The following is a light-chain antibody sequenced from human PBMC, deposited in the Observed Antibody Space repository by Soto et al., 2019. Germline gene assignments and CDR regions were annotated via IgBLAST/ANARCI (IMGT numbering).Light chain of an antibody. CDR1: QSVGSH. J-gene: IGKJ5*01. Sequence: EIVLTQSPATLSLSPGERAALSCRASQSVGSHLACYQQKPGQAPRLLIYDASNRATGIPARFSGSGSGTDFTLTISSLEPEDFAVYNCQHRTNWPPVTFGQGTRLEIK. CDR2: DAS. V-gene: IGKV3-11*01. CDR3: QHRTNWPPVT.